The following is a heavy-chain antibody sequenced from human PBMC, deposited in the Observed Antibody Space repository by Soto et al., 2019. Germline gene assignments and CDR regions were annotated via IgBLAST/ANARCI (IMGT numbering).Heavy chain of an antibody. CDR1: GGSISSYY. Sequence: SETLSLTCTVSGGSISSYYWSWIRQPPGKGLEWIGYIYYSGSTNYSPSLKSRVTISVDTSKNQFSLKLSSVTAADTAVYYCARRHYGDYVFDYWGQGTLVTVSS. J-gene: IGHJ4*02. V-gene: IGHV4-59*08. D-gene: IGHD4-17*01. CDR3: ARRHYGDYVFDY. CDR2: IYYSGST.